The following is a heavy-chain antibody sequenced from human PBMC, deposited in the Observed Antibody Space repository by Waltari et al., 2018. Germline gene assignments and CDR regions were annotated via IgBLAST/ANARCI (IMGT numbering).Heavy chain of an antibody. D-gene: IGHD5-12*01. CDR1: GDSISGSFW. CDR3: ARDRGRGLYLDS. CDR2: IHGSGRI. V-gene: IGHV4-4*02. J-gene: IGHJ4*02. Sequence: QVQLQESGPGLVKPSGTLSVTCAVSGDSISGSFWWSWVRQTPGKGLECIGQIHGSGRINYNPSRESRVTVSRDTSNNQFSLKLTSATAADTAVYFCARDRGRGLYLDSWGQGILVTVSP.